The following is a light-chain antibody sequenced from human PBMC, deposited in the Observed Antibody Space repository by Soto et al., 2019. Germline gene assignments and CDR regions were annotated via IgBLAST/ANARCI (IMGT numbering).Light chain of an antibody. CDR1: SSDIGSYNL. Sequence: QSVLTQPASVSGSPGQSITISCTGTSSDIGSYNLVSWYQQNPGIAPKLIIYEDSKRPSGISNRFSGTKSGDTASLTISGLQAEDEADYYCCSYAGLNTFYVFGTGTKVTVL. CDR2: EDS. CDR3: CSYAGLNTFYV. V-gene: IGLV2-23*01. J-gene: IGLJ1*01.